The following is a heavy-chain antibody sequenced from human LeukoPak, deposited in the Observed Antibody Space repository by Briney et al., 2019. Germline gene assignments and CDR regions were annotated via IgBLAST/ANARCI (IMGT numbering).Heavy chain of an antibody. J-gene: IGHJ4*02. V-gene: IGHV4-4*07. CDR3: ARDLGLSLDY. D-gene: IGHD3-16*01. Sequence: PSETLSLTCGVSGGSIRGYYWSWIRQPAGKGLEWIGRVFTGGSSNYNPSLKSRVTMSVDTSNNQFSLKLSSVTAADTAVYYCARDLGLSLDYWGQGTLVTVSS. CDR1: GGSIRGYY. CDR2: VFTGGSS.